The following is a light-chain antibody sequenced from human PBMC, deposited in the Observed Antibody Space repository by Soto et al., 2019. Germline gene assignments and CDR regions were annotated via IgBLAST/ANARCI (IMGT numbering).Light chain of an antibody. Sequence: EIVLTQSPGTLSLSPGERATLSCRASQSVSGSSLAWYQQKPGQTPRLLIYDTSNRATGIPDRFTGSGSETDFTLTIRRLEPEDFAVYYCQQYGSSPLTFGGGTKVEIK. CDR2: DTS. CDR1: QSVSGSS. CDR3: QQYGSSPLT. J-gene: IGKJ4*01. V-gene: IGKV3-20*01.